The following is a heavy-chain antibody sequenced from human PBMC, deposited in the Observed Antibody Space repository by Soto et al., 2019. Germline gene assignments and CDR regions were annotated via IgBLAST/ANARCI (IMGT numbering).Heavy chain of an antibody. CDR3: EREGGSSGYYFDY. Sequence: NPSETLSLTCTVSGGSIRSYYWSWIRQPPGKGLEWIGYIYYSGSTNYNPSLKSRVTISVDTSKNQFSLKLSSVTAADTAVYYCEREGGSSGYYFDYWGQGTLVTVSS. V-gene: IGHV4-59*01. J-gene: IGHJ4*02. D-gene: IGHD3-22*01. CDR2: IYYSGST. CDR1: GGSIRSYY.